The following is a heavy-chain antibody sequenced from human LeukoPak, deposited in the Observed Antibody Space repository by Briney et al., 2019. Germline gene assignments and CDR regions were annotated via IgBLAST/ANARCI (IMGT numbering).Heavy chain of an antibody. CDR2: IKSKTDGGTT. D-gene: IGHD3-22*01. V-gene: IGHV3-15*01. Sequence: GGSLRLSCAASGFSFSNASMSWVRQALGEGLEWVSRIKSKTDGGTTDYAAPVKGRFTISRDDSKNTLYLQMNSLKTEDTAVYYCTTGATMIVVEEVDYWGQGTLVTVSS. CDR1: GFSFSNAS. J-gene: IGHJ4*02. CDR3: TTGATMIVVEEVDY.